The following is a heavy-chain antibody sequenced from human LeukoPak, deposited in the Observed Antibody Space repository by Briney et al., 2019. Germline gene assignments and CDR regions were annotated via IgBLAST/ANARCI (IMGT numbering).Heavy chain of an antibody. CDR1: GFTFSSYL. CDR3: AMDLRWYDY. Sequence: GGSLRLSCAASGFTFSSYLMTCVCQAPGKGLEWVANIKQDGSDKYYVDSVKGRFSISRDNAKNSLYLQMNSLRAEDTAVYYCAMDLRWYDYWGQGTLVTVSS. CDR2: IKQDGSDK. J-gene: IGHJ4*02. D-gene: IGHD4-23*01. V-gene: IGHV3-7*04.